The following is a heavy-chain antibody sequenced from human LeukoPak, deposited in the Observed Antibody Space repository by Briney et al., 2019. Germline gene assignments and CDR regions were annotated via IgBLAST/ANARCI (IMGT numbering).Heavy chain of an antibody. CDR2: VSARGST. D-gene: IGHD1-26*01. CDR1: GDSITTNF. V-gene: IGHV4-4*07. J-gene: IGHJ6*03. Sequence: PSETLSLTCTVSGDSITTNFWNWIRQPAGKGLEWIGRVSARGSTTYNPSLKSRVAISLDMSKNQFTLNLSSVTPADTAVYYCARDVPGSITPRWDHSYYMDVWGKGTTVTISS. CDR3: ARDVPGSITPRWDHSYYMDV.